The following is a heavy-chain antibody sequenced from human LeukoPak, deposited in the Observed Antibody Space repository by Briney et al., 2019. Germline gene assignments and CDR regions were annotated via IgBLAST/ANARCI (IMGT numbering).Heavy chain of an antibody. CDR2: IRNDGSNK. V-gene: IGHV3-30*02. CDR3: AKHVAGYYFDY. CDR1: GFTFSHYG. J-gene: IGHJ4*02. D-gene: IGHD3-22*01. Sequence: GGSLRLSCEASGFTFSHYGMHWVRQAPGKGLEWVAFIRNDGSNKYYADSVKGRFTISRDNSKNTLYLQMNSLRPEDTAVYYCAKHVAGYYFDYWGQGTLVTVSS.